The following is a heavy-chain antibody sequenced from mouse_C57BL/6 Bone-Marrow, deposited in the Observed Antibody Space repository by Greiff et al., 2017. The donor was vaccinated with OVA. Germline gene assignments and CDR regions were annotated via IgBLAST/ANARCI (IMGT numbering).Heavy chain of an antibody. J-gene: IGHJ1*03. D-gene: IGHD2-12*01. CDR2: IDPSDSYT. V-gene: IGHV1-59*01. Sequence: VQLQQPGAELVRPGTSVKLSCKASGYTFTSYWMHWVKQRPGQGLEWIGVIDPSDSYTNYNQKFKGKATLTVDTSSSTAYMQLSSLTSEDSAVYYCARERGYYKDEYFDVWGTGTTVTVSS. CDR3: ARERGYYKDEYFDV. CDR1: GYTFTSYW.